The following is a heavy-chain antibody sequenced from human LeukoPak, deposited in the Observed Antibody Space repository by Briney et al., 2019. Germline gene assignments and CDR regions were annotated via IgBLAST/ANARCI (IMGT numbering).Heavy chain of an antibody. Sequence: GGSLRLSCAASGFTVSSNYMSWVRQAPGKGLEWVSVIYSGGSTYYADSVKGRFTISRDNSKNTLYLQMNSLRAEDTAAYYCARSVEVDAFDIWGQGTMVTVSS. CDR1: GFTVSSNY. CDR3: ARSVEVDAFDI. CDR2: IYSGGST. D-gene: IGHD5/OR15-5a*01. V-gene: IGHV3-53*01. J-gene: IGHJ3*02.